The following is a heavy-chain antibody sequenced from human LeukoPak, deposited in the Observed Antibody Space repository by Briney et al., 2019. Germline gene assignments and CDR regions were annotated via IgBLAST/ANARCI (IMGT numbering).Heavy chain of an antibody. Sequence: GGSLRLSCAASGFTFSNYWMSWVHQAPGQGLEWVANIRQDGSEKNYVDSVKGRFTISRDNAKNLLYLQMNSLGAEDTAVYYCARYCSMRCPEYYFDYWGQGTLVTVSS. CDR2: IRQDGSEK. J-gene: IGHJ4*02. CDR3: ARYCSMRCPEYYFDY. V-gene: IGHV3-7*01. D-gene: IGHD2-2*01. CDR1: GFTFSNYW.